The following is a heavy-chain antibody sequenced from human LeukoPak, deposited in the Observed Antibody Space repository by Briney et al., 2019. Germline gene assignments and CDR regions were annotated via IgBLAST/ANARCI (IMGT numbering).Heavy chain of an antibody. J-gene: IGHJ2*01. V-gene: IGHV4-61*05. Sequence: PSETLSLTCTVSGGSTSSSSYYWGWIRQPPGKGLGWIGYIYYSGSTNYNPSLKSRVTISVDTSKNQFSLKLSSVTAADTAVYYCARHAKNGDYVRLPHWYFDLWGRGTLVTVSS. CDR3: ARHAKNGDYVRLPHWYFDL. CDR2: IYYSGST. D-gene: IGHD4-17*01. CDR1: GGSTSSSSYY.